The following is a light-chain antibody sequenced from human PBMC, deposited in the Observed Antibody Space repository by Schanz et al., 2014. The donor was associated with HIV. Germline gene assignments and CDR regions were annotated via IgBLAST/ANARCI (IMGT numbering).Light chain of an antibody. V-gene: IGLV2-14*03. CDR1: SSDVGGYNH. J-gene: IGLJ3*02. CDR3: SSYTSSSTPLV. CDR2: DVN. Sequence: QSALTQPPSASGSPGQSVTISCTGTSSDVGGYNHVSWYQQHPGKAPKLMIYDVNNRPSGVSNRFSGSKSGNTASLTISGLQAEDEADYYCSSYTSSSTPLVFGGGTKLTVL.